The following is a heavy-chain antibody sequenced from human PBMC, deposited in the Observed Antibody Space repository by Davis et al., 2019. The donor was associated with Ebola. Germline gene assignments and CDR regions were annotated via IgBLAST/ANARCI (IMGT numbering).Heavy chain of an antibody. CDR1: GGSVSSGSYY. J-gene: IGHJ4*02. Sequence: SETLSLTCTVSGGSVSSGSYYWSWIRQPPGKGLEWIGYLYYSGSTNYNPSLKSRVTISVDTSKNQFSLKLTSVTAAATDVYYCARCSGGSCEFGLDYWGQGTLVTVSS. V-gene: IGHV4-61*01. D-gene: IGHD2-15*01. CDR2: LYYSGST. CDR3: ARCSGGSCEFGLDY.